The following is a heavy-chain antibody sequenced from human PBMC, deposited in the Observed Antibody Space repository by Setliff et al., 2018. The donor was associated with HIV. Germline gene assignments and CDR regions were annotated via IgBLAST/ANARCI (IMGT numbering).Heavy chain of an antibody. V-gene: IGHV1-18*01. D-gene: IGHD3-10*01. CDR1: GYTFSNYV. CDR3: ARGRNYNSGMDV. CDR2: ISPYSRIT. J-gene: IGHJ6*02. Sequence: ASVKVSCKASGYTFSNYVMQWVRQAPGQRLEWIGWISPYSRITNYAPKFRDRVTMTTETSTNTAYLEVRSLSSDDTAVYYCARGRNYNSGMDVWCQGTTVTVSS.